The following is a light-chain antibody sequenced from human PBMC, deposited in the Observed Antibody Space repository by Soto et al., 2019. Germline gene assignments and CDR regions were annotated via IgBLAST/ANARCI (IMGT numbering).Light chain of an antibody. Sequence: QSVLTQPPSVSGAPGQRVTISCTGSSSNIGARYDVHWYQHLPGTAPKVLIYGNRHRPSGVPDRFSGSKSGTSASLAITGRQADDEADYYCQSYDISLSGVVFGGGTKLTVL. J-gene: IGLJ2*01. CDR1: SSNIGARYD. V-gene: IGLV1-40*01. CDR2: GNR. CDR3: QSYDISLSGVV.